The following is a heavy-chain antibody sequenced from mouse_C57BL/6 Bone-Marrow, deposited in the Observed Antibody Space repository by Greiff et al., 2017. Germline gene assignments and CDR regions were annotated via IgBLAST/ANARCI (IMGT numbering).Heavy chain of an antibody. CDR3: ARDCGSSYWYYDV. J-gene: IGHJ1*03. CDR2: IYPRDGST. D-gene: IGHD1-1*01. Sequence: VQLQQSGPELVKPGASVKLSCKASGYTFTSYDINWVKQRPGQGLEWIGWIYPRDGSTKYNEKFKGEATLTVDTSSSTAYMELHSLTSEDSAVYFCARDCGSSYWYYDVWGTGTTVTVSS. V-gene: IGHV1-85*01. CDR1: GYTFTSYD.